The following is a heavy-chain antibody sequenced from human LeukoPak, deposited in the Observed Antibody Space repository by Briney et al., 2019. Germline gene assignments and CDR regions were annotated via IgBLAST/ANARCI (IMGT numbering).Heavy chain of an antibody. CDR2: ISYDGSNT. CDR3: AKDYAYGDYVGAFDI. Sequence: GRSLRLSCAASGFTFSTSAMHWVRQAPGKGLEWVAVISYDGSNTYYADSVKGRFTISRDNSKNTLYLQMNSLRAEDTAVYYCAKDYAYGDYVGAFDIWGQGTMVTVSS. J-gene: IGHJ3*02. CDR1: GFTFSTSA. V-gene: IGHV3-30*04. D-gene: IGHD4-17*01.